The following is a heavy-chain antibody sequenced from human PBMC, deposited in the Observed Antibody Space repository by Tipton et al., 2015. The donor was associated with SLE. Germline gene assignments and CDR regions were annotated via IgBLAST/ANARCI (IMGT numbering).Heavy chain of an antibody. CDR3: AIGTYYDSSVFDY. CDR2: FYCSGST. V-gene: IGHV4-59*12. CDR1: GGSISSYY. J-gene: IGHJ4*02. D-gene: IGHD3-22*01. Sequence: TLSLTCTVSGGSISSYYWSWIRQPPGKGLELIGYFYCSGSTDYNPSLKSRVTISVDTSKNQFSLKLSPVTAAYTAVSYCAIGTYYDSSVFDYWGQGTLVTVSS.